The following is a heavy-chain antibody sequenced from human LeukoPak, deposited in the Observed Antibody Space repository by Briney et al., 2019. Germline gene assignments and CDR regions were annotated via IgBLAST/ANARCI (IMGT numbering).Heavy chain of an antibody. CDR2: ISGSGGST. J-gene: IGHJ1*01. V-gene: IGHV3-23*01. Sequence: GGSLRLSCAASGFTFSNYAMSWVRQAPGKGLEWVSAISGSGGSTWYADSVKGRCTISRDNSKNTLYLQMNSLRAEDTAVYYCARSADRCSSNSCYPLIWGQGTLVIVSS. CDR1: GFTFSNYA. CDR3: ARSADRCSSNSCYPLI. D-gene: IGHD2-2*01.